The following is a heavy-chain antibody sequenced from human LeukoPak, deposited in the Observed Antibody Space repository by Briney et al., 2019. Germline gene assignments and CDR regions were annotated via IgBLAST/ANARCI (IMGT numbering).Heavy chain of an antibody. D-gene: IGHD3-22*01. Sequence: SETLSLTCTVSGGSISSSSYYWGWIRQPPGKGLEWIGSIYYSGSTYYNPSLKSRVTISVDTSKNHFSLKLSSVTAADAAVYYCARGRADDSSGYLNWFDPWGQGTLVTVSS. J-gene: IGHJ5*02. CDR1: GGSISSSSYY. V-gene: IGHV4-39*02. CDR2: IYYSGST. CDR3: ARGRADDSSGYLNWFDP.